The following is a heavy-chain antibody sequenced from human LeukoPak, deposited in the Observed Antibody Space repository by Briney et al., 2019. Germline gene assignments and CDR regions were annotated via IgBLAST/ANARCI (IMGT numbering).Heavy chain of an antibody. V-gene: IGHV3-33*01. Sequence: GRSLRLSCAASGFTFSSYGMHWVRQAPGKGLEWVAVIWNDGSKSNYPDSVKGRFTISRDDSKNTLFLQMSSLRVEDTAVYYCARFRSGWYMDYWGREPWSPSLQ. CDR3: ARFRSGWYMDY. D-gene: IGHD6-19*01. CDR1: GFTFSSYG. CDR2: IWNDGSKS. J-gene: IGHJ4*02.